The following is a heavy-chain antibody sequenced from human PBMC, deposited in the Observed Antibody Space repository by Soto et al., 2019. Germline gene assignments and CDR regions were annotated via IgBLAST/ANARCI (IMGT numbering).Heavy chain of an antibody. CDR1: GFTFSSYA. J-gene: IGHJ6*02. CDR3: AGLHSSTRDYYYYGMDV. V-gene: IGHV3-23*01. D-gene: IGHD2-2*01. CDR2: ISGSGGST. Sequence: PGGSLRLSCAASGFTFSSYAMSWVRQAAGKGLEWVSAISGSGGSTYYADTVKGRFTISRDNAKNSLYLQMNSLRAEDTAVYYCAGLHSSTRDYYYYGMDVWRQGTTVTVSS.